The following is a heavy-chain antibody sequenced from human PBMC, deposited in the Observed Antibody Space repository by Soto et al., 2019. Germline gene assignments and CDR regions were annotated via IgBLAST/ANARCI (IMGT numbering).Heavy chain of an antibody. J-gene: IGHJ4*02. V-gene: IGHV1-8*01. CDR2: MNPNSGNT. D-gene: IGHD6-6*01. Sequence: ASVKVSCKASGYTFTSYDINWVRQATGQGLEWMGWMNPNSGNTGYAQKFQGGVTMTRNTSISTAYMELSSLRSEDTAVYYCARLIAARRRFGAEDYWGQGTLVTVSS. CDR1: GYTFTSYD. CDR3: ARLIAARRRFGAEDY.